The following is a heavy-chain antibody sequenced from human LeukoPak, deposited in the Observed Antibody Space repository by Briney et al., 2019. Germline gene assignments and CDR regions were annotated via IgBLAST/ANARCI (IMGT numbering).Heavy chain of an antibody. J-gene: IGHJ4*02. CDR2: VFYTGKT. CDR1: GGSFSTSDYY. Sequence: SETLSLTCTVSGGSFSTSDYYWGWLRQSPVKGLEWIGDVFYTGKTNYNLSLRGRATISIDTSKNQFSLKLTYVTAADTAVYYCARVFDSWGQGTLVTVSS. V-gene: IGHV4-39*07. CDR3: ARVFDS.